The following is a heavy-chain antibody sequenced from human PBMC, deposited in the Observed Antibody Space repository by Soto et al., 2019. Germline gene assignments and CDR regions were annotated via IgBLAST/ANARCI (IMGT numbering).Heavy chain of an antibody. J-gene: IGHJ4*02. CDR2: MNPNSGNT. Sequence: QVQLVQSGAEVKKPGASVKVSCKASGYTFTSYEINWVRQATGQGLEWMGWMNPNSGNTGYAQKFQGRVTMTRNTSIGTAYMELSSLRSEDTAVYYCPRGRMVRGVFVYWGQGTLVTVSS. CDR3: PRGRMVRGVFVY. V-gene: IGHV1-8*01. CDR1: GYTFTSYE. D-gene: IGHD3-10*01.